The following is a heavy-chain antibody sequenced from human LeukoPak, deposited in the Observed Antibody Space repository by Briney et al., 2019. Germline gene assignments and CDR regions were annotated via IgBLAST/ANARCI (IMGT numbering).Heavy chain of an antibody. V-gene: IGHV4-59*01. Sequence: SETLSLTCTVSGGSISGYYWSWIRQPPGKGLEWIGYIYYSGSTNYNPSLKSRVTISVDTSKNQFSLKLSSVTAADTAVYYCARIYEYYDILTGNYYYYMDVWGKGTTVTVSS. CDR2: IYYSGST. J-gene: IGHJ6*03. CDR3: ARIYEYYDILTGNYYYYMDV. D-gene: IGHD3-9*01. CDR1: GGSISGYY.